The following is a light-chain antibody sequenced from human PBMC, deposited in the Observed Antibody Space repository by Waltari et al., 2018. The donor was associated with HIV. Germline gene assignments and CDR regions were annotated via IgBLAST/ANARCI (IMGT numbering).Light chain of an antibody. V-gene: IGKV3-15*01. CDR3: QQYNNWPPT. CDR1: QSVTSN. J-gene: IGKJ1*01. CDR2: GAS. Sequence: EIVMTQSPATPSVSPGERATLSCRASQSVTSNLAWYQQKPGQAPRLLIYGASTRATGIPARFSGGGSGTEFTLTIRSLQSEDFAVYYCQQYNNWPPTFGQGTKVEIK.